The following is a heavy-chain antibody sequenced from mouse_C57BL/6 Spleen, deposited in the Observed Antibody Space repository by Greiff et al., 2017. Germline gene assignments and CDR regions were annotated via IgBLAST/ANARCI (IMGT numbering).Heavy chain of an antibody. V-gene: IGHV5-12*01. CDR1: GFTFSDYY. CDR2: ISNGGGST. J-gene: IGHJ4*01. D-gene: IGHD1-1*01. CDR3: ARRHYYCSIAMDY. Sequence: EVQLVESGGGLVQPGGSLKLSCAASGFTFSDYYMYWVRQTPEKRLEWVAYISNGGGSTYYPDTVKGRFTISRDNAKNTLYLQRSRLKSEDTAMYYCARRHYYCSIAMDYWGQGTSVTVSS.